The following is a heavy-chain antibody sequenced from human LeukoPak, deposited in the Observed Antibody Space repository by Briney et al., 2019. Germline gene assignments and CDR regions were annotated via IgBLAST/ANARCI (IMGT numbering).Heavy chain of an antibody. CDR3: ARAETVTYSDY. J-gene: IGHJ4*02. CDR2: ISGSGGST. Sequence: GGSLRLSCAASGFTFSSYAMSWVRQAPGKGLEWVSAISGSGGSTYYADSVKGRFTISRDNSKDTLYLQMSSVRVDDTAVYYCARAETVTYSDYWGQGTLVTVSS. V-gene: IGHV3-23*01. CDR1: GFTFSSYA. D-gene: IGHD4-11*01.